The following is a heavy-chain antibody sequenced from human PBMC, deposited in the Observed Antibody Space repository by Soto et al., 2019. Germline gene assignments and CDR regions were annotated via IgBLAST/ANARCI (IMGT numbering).Heavy chain of an antibody. J-gene: IGHJ5*02. CDR3: ARVCDYGDYCNWFDP. CDR2: IYYSGST. D-gene: IGHD4-17*01. Sequence: SETLSLTCTVSGGSISSYYWSWIRQPPGKGLEWIGYIYYSGSTNYNPSLKSRVTISVDTSKNQFSLKLSSVTAADTAVYYCARVCDYGDYCNWFDPWGQGTLVTVSS. V-gene: IGHV4-59*01. CDR1: GGSISSYY.